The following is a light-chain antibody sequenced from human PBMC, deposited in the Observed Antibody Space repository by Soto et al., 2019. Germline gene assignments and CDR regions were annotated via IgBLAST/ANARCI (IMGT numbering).Light chain of an antibody. CDR3: QQYYSYPPWT. V-gene: IGKV1-8*01. J-gene: IGKJ1*01. Sequence: ALRMTQSPSSFSASTGDRVTITCRASQGISSYLAWYQQKPGKAHKLLIYAASTLQSGVPSRFSGSGSGTDFTLTISCLQSEDFATYYCQQYYSYPPWTFGQGTKVDI. CDR1: QGISSY. CDR2: AAS.